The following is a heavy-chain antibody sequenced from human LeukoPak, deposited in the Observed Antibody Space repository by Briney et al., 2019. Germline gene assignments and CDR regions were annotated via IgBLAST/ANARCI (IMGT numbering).Heavy chain of an antibody. V-gene: IGHV3-7*01. Sequence: GGSLRLSCAVSGFTFSSYWMSWVRQAPGKGLEWVSNIKQDGSEKYYVDSVKGRFTISRDNAKNTLYLQMNSLRVEDTAVYFCARELMVSREWYFDLWGRGTLVTVAS. CDR1: GFTFSSYW. CDR3: ARELMVSREWYFDL. D-gene: IGHD2-21*01. J-gene: IGHJ2*01. CDR2: IKQDGSEK.